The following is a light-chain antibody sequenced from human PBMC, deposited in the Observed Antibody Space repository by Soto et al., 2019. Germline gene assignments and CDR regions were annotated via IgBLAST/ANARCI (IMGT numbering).Light chain of an antibody. Sequence: IVLPQSPGTLSFSPGERATLSCRVSQSVSSSYLAWYQQKPGQAPRLLIYGASTRATGIPARFSGSGSGTEFTLTISRLEPEDFALYYCQQYGGSPITFGQGTRMEI. CDR1: QSVSSSY. CDR3: QQYGGSPIT. J-gene: IGKJ5*01. CDR2: GAS. V-gene: IGKV3-20*01.